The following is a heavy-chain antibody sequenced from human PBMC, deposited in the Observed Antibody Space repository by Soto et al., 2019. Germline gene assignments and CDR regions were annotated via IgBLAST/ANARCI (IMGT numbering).Heavy chain of an antibody. J-gene: IGHJ4*02. CDR3: ARDLSSRHFSGFDY. CDR1: GFTFSSYS. D-gene: IGHD3-10*01. CDR2: ISSSSSYI. Sequence: GGSLRLSCAASGFTFSSYSMNWVRQAPGKGLEWVSSISSSSSYIYYADSVKGRFTISRDNAKNSLYLQMNSLRAEDAAVYYCARDLSSRHFSGFDYWGQGTLVTVSS. V-gene: IGHV3-21*01.